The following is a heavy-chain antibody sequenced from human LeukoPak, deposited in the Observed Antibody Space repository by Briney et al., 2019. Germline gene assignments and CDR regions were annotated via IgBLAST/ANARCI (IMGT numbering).Heavy chain of an antibody. J-gene: IGHJ4*02. V-gene: IGHV3-33*01. Sequence: GGSLTLFCAASGFTFSSYGMHWVRQAPGKGQEWVAVLWYDGSNKYYADSGKGRFTISRDNSKNTLYLQMNSRRAEDTAVYYCARDHSSGWYSDYFDYWGQGTLVTVCS. CDR1: GFTFSSYG. D-gene: IGHD6-19*01. CDR3: ARDHSSGWYSDYFDY. CDR2: LWYDGSNK.